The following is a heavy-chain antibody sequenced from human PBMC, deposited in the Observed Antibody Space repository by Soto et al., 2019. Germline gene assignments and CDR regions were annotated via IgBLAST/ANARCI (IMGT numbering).Heavy chain of an antibody. J-gene: IGHJ6*02. CDR2: IKQDGSEK. Sequence: GGSLRLSCAASGFTFSSYWMSWVRQAPGKGLEWVANIKQDGSEKYYVDSVKGRFTISRDNAKNSLYLQMNRLRAEDTAVYYRARGKDYYDSSGLYYYYYGMDVWGQGTTVTVSS. D-gene: IGHD3-22*01. V-gene: IGHV3-7*03. CDR1: GFTFSSYW. CDR3: ARGKDYYDSSGLYYYYYGMDV.